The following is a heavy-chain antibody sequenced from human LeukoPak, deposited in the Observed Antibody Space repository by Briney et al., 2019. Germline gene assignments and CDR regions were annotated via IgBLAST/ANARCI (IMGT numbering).Heavy chain of an antibody. D-gene: IGHD3-10*01. CDR2: IGNSGRTI. CDR1: RFSFSSYE. J-gene: IGHJ4*02. V-gene: IGHV3-48*03. Sequence: GGSLRLSCAATRFSFSSYEMNWVRQAPGKGVEGVSYIGNSGRTIYYADSLKGRFTISRDNAKNSLYLQMNSLRAEDTAVYYCARMRYGSGSDFDYWGQGTLVTVSS. CDR3: ARMRYGSGSDFDY.